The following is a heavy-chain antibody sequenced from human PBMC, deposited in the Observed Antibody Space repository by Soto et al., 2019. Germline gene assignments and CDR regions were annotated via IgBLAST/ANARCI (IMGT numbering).Heavy chain of an antibody. J-gene: IGHJ4*02. CDR2: ISTGNGNT. CDR1: GYTFTTYA. V-gene: IGHV1-3*04. D-gene: IGHD7-27*01. CDR3: ARRWGRNFDY. Sequence: ASVKVSCKASGYTFTTYAIHWVRQAPGQRLEWMGWISTGNGNTKYSQKFQGRFTITRDTSASTAYMELSSLRSEDTAVYYCARRWGRNFDYWGQGTLVTVSS.